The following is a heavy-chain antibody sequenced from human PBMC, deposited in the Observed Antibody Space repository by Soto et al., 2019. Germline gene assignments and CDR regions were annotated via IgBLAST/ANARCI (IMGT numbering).Heavy chain of an antibody. J-gene: IGHJ5*02. CDR3: ARGIFGPYGGDP. Sequence: ASVKVSCKASGYTFTSYYMNWVRQAPGQGLEWLGIINPSGGYTTYAQRFLGRVTMTTDTSTSTAYMELRSLRSDDTAVYYCARGIFGPYGGDPWGQGTLVTVSS. CDR2: INPSGGYT. D-gene: IGHD3-3*01. CDR1: GYTFTSYY. V-gene: IGHV1-46*01.